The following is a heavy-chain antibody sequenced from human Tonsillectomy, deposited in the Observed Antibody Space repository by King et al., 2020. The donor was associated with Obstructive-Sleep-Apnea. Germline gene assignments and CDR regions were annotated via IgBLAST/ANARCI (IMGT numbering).Heavy chain of an antibody. J-gene: IGHJ4*02. CDR1: GFTFSIYS. CDR2: ISSSSSYI. D-gene: IGHD3-10*01. V-gene: IGHV3-21*01. Sequence: VQLVESGGGLVKPGGSLRLSCAASGFTFSIYSMNWVRQAPGKGLEWVSSISSSSSYIYYADSVKGRFTISRDNAKNSLYLQMNSLRAEDTAVYYCARLDVLLWFGEVDYWGQGTLVTVSS. CDR3: ARLDVLLWFGEVDY.